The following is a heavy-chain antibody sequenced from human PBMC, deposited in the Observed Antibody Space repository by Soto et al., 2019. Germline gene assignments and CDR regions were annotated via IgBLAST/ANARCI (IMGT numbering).Heavy chain of an antibody. CDR2: INHSGST. Sequence: QVQLQQGGAGLLKPSETLSLTCAVYGGSFSGYYWSWIRQPPGKGLEWIGEINHSGSTNYNPSLKSRVTISEDTAKNQFSRKRSSVAAADTAVYYCARGSGIAAAEYYYYYMDVWGKGTTVTVSS. CDR1: GGSFSGYY. D-gene: IGHD6-13*01. V-gene: IGHV4-34*01. J-gene: IGHJ6*03. CDR3: ARGSGIAAAEYYYYYMDV.